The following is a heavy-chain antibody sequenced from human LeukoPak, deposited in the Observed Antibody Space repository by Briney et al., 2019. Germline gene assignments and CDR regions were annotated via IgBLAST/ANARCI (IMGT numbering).Heavy chain of an antibody. V-gene: IGHV3-15*01. J-gene: IGHJ3*02. CDR3: TTGYVWRSGYSPEAFDI. D-gene: IGHD3-22*01. CDR2: IKSKTDGGTT. Sequence: GGSLRLSCAASGFTFSNAWMSWVRQAPGKGLEWVGRIKSKTDGGTTDYAAPVKGRFTISRDDSKNTLYLQMNSLKTEDTAVYYCTTGYVWRSGYSPEAFDIWGQGTMVTVSS. CDR1: GFTFSNAW.